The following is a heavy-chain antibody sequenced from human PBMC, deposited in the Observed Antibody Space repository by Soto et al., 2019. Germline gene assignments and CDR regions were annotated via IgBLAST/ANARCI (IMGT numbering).Heavy chain of an antibody. V-gene: IGHV3-30*18. J-gene: IGHJ4*02. CDR2: ISYDGSNK. CDR3: AKVGETVLLWFGELFYFDY. Sequence: QVQLVESGGGVVQPGRSLRLSCAASGFTFSSYGMHWVRQAPGKGLVWVAVISYDGSNKYYADSVKGRFTISRDNSKNTLYLQMNSLRAEDTDVYYCAKVGETVLLWFGELFYFDYWGQGTLVTVSS. CDR1: GFTFSSYG. D-gene: IGHD3-10*01.